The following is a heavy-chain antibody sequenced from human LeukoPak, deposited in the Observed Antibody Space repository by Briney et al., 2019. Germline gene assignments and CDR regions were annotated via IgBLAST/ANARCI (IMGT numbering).Heavy chain of an antibody. J-gene: IGHJ4*02. CDR3: ARHYPYGGNSGSDY. Sequence: NPSETLSLTCTVSGGSISSYYWSWIRQPPGKGLEWIGYIYYSGSTNYNPSLKSRVTISVDTSKNQFSLKLSSVTAADTAVYYCARHYPYGGNSGSDYWGQGTLVTVSS. CDR1: GGSISSYY. D-gene: IGHD4-23*01. V-gene: IGHV4-59*08. CDR2: IYYSGST.